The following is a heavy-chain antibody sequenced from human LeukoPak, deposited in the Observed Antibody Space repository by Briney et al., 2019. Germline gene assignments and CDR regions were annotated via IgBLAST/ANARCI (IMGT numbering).Heavy chain of an antibody. D-gene: IGHD3-10*01. Sequence: GGSLRLSCAASGFTFSTYPMHWVRQAPGEGLEYVSAITNNGDSTYHANSVKGRFTISRDNSKNTLYLQMGSLRAEDTAVYYCARDNRRSGGSGSWAAFDIWGQGTMVTVSS. CDR1: GFTFSTYP. CDR2: ITNNGDST. V-gene: IGHV3-64*01. CDR3: ARDNRRSGGSGSWAAFDI. J-gene: IGHJ3*02.